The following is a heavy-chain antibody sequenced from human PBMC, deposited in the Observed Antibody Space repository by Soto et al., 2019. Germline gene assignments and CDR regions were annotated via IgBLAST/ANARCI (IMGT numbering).Heavy chain of an antibody. V-gene: IGHV3-33*01. CDR3: ARVGTFYRRSERDDLAVTGYYCYGVDV. Sequence: QVQLVESGGGVVQPGRSLRLSCAASGFTFSSYGMHWVRQAPGKGLEWVAVVWYDGSNKYYADSVKGRFTISRDNSKNTLYVQMNSLRAEDTAVYYCARVGTFYRRSERDDLAVTGYYCYGVDVWGQGATVTVSS. J-gene: IGHJ6*02. CDR2: VWYDGSNK. D-gene: IGHD1-1*01. CDR1: GFTFSSYG.